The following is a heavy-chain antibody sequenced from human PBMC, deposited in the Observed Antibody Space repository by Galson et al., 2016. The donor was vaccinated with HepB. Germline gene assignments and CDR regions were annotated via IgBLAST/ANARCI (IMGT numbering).Heavy chain of an antibody. CDR2: IYPGDSQT. J-gene: IGHJ5*02. Sequence: QSGAEVKKPGESLKISCKGSGYNFNTYWIGWVRQMPGKGLEWMGIIYPGDSQTIYSPSFQGQVTISADKSITTAYLQWSSLKASDTAMYFCARTPGIHVNWFDPWGQGTLVTISS. CDR1: GYNFNTYW. V-gene: IGHV5-51*01. CDR3: ARTPGIHVNWFDP. D-gene: IGHD6-13*01.